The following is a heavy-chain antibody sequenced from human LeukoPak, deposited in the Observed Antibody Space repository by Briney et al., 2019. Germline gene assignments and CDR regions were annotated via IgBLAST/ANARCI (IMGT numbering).Heavy chain of an antibody. CDR2: IYHSGST. Sequence: SETLSLTCAVSGYSISSGYYWGWIRQPPGKGLEWIGSIYHSGSTYYNPSLKSRVTISVDTSKNQFSLKLSSVTAADTAVYYCARHLTYDGNNYAALVIRHNWFDPWGQGTLVTVS. CDR1: GYSISSGYY. V-gene: IGHV4-38-2*01. D-gene: IGHD3-22*01. J-gene: IGHJ5*02. CDR3: ARHLTYDGNNYAALVIRHNWFDP.